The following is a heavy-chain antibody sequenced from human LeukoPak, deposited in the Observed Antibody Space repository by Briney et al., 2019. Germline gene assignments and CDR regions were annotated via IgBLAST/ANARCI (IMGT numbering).Heavy chain of an antibody. CDR3: ASVSTYYDILTGYYPFDY. V-gene: IGHV4-59*01. Sequence: SETLSLTCTVSGGSISSYYWSWIRQPPGKGLEWIGYIYYSGSTNYNPSLKSRVTISVDTSKNQFSLKLSSVTAADTAVYYCASVSTYYDILTGYYPFDYWGQGTLVTVSS. J-gene: IGHJ4*02. CDR2: IYYSGST. CDR1: GGSISSYY. D-gene: IGHD3-9*01.